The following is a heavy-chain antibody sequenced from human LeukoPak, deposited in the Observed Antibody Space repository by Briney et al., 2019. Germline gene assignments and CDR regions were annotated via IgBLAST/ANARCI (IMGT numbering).Heavy chain of an antibody. D-gene: IGHD3-3*01. J-gene: IGHJ4*02. CDR2: ISHNGNI. CDR3: ARGFCSDEICQVFTH. CDR1: GGAVNSYY. V-gene: IGHV4-59*02. Sequence: SETLSLTCNVSGGAVNSYYWSWIRQTPGEGLKWIGYISHNGNIDYAPSLKSRVTMSIHTTKNQFSLKLTSVTAADTALYFCARGFCSDEICQVFTHWGQGILVTVSS.